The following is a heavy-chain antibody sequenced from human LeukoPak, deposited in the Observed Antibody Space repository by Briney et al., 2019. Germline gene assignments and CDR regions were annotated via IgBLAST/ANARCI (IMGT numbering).Heavy chain of an antibody. V-gene: IGHV3-23*01. Sequence: PGGSLRLSCAASGFTFSSYAMSWVRQAPGKGLEWVSAISGSGGSTYYADSVKGRFTISRDNSKNTLYLQMNSLRAEDTAVYYCAKDGGAFSTYYDFWSGYSAGGNWFDPWGQGTLVTVSS. D-gene: IGHD3-3*01. CDR2: ISGSGGST. CDR1: GFTFSSYA. CDR3: AKDGGAFSTYYDFWSGYSAGGNWFDP. J-gene: IGHJ5*02.